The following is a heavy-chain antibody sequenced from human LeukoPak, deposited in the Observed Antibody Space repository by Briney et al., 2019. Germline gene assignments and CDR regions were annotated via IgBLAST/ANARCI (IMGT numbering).Heavy chain of an antibody. CDR1: GFPFSSYW. Sequence: PGGSLRLSCVASGFPFSSYWMHWVRQAPGKGLVWVSRINSDGSSTTYAEFVKGRFTISRDNAKNTLYLQMNSLRAEDTAVFYCARGPDFGDYWGQGTLVTVSS. D-gene: IGHD3-3*01. V-gene: IGHV3-74*01. J-gene: IGHJ4*02. CDR2: INSDGSST. CDR3: ARGPDFGDY.